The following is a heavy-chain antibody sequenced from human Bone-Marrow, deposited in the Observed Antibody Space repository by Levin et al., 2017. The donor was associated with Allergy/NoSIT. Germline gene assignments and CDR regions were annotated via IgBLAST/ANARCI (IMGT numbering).Heavy chain of an antibody. CDR3: ASGLRSQYVYFEFHAMDV. CDR1: GSPISSGYY. J-gene: IGHJ6*02. Sequence: SETLSLTCSVSGSPISSGYYWAWIRQPPGKGLEWIGSMYHSGSTYYNPSLSSRVTISVDTSRNEFSLKLSSVTAADTAVYYCASGLRSQYVYFEFHAMDVWGQGTTVTVSS. V-gene: IGHV4-38-2*01. CDR2: MYHSGST. D-gene: IGHD3-22*01.